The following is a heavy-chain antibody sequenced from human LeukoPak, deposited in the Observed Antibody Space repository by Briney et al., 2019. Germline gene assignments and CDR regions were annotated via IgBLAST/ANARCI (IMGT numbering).Heavy chain of an antibody. CDR1: GGTFSSYA. CDR3: ARVGATGAFDY. V-gene: IGHV1-69*05. D-gene: IGHD1-26*01. CDR2: IIPIFGTA. Sequence: SVKVSCKASGGTFSSYAISWVRQAPGPGLEWMGRIIPIFGTANYAQKFQGSVTITTDESTSTAYMELSILRSEDTAVYYCARVGATGAFDYWGQGTLVTVSS. J-gene: IGHJ4*02.